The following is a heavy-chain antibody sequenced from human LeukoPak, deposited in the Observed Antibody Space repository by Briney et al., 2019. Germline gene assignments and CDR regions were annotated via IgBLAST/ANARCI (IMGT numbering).Heavy chain of an antibody. V-gene: IGHV3-49*04. Sequence: GGSLRLSCTASGFTFGDYAMSWVRQAPGKGLEWVGFIRSKAYGGTTEYAASVKGRFTISRDDSKSIAYLQMNSLKTEDTAVYYCTRHFPYYYYGMDVWGQGTTVTVSS. J-gene: IGHJ6*02. CDR1: GFTFGDYA. D-gene: IGHD2/OR15-2a*01. CDR2: IRSKAYGGTT. CDR3: TRHFPYYYYGMDV.